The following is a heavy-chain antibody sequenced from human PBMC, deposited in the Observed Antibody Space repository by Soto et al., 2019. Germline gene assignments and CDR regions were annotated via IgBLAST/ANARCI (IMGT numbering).Heavy chain of an antibody. D-gene: IGHD3-16*01. V-gene: IGHV3-7*01. CDR3: AKVGYNDWDFDR. Sequence: GGSLRLSCVASGFRFSSYWMTWVRQAPGKGLEWVAIINQDTSYRYYVDSVEGRFTISRDNAKSSVYLQMNSPRAEDTALYYCAKVGYNDWDFDRWGQGTLVTVSS. CDR2: INQDTSYR. CDR1: GFRFSSYW. J-gene: IGHJ4*02.